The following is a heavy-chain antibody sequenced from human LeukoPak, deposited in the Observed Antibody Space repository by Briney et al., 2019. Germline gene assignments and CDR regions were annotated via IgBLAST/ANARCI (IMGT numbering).Heavy chain of an antibody. CDR2: INLSGGST. CDR1: GFTFINYY. J-gene: IGHJ4*02. Sequence: GASVKVSCKASGFTFINYYMHWVRQAPGQGLEWLGIINLSGGSTHYPQKFQDRVTMTRDTSTSTVYMELSSLRSEDTAVYYCARDLDYGEKSEDYWGQGTQVTVSS. V-gene: IGHV1-46*01. CDR3: ARDLDYGEKSEDY. D-gene: IGHD4/OR15-4a*01.